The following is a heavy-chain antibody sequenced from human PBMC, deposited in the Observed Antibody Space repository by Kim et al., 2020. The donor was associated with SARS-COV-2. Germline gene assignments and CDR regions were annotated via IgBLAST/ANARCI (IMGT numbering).Heavy chain of an antibody. V-gene: IGHV3-9*01. D-gene: IGHD3-10*01. CDR1: GFTFGDYA. CDR3: AKDMRFGESQPTAYYYYYGMDV. CDR2: ISWNSGSI. J-gene: IGHJ6*02. Sequence: GGSLRLSCAASGFTFGDYAMHWVRQAPGKGLEWVSGISWNSGSIGHADSVKGRFTISRDNAKNSLYLQMNSLRAEDTALYYCAKDMRFGESQPTAYYYYYGMDVWGQGTTVTVSS.